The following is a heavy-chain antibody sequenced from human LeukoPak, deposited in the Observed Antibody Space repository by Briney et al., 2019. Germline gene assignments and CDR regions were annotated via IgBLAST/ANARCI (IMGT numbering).Heavy chain of an antibody. CDR3: ARDLQPYAGSYFFDY. Sequence: VASVKVSCKASGYTFTGYYIHWVRQAPGQGLEWMGWINPNNGGTSYAQKFQGRVAMIRDTSISTAYMELSRLRSDDTAVYYCARDLQPYAGSYFFDYWGQGILVTVSS. D-gene: IGHD3-10*01. J-gene: IGHJ4*02. CDR1: GYTFTGYY. V-gene: IGHV1-2*02. CDR2: INPNNGGT.